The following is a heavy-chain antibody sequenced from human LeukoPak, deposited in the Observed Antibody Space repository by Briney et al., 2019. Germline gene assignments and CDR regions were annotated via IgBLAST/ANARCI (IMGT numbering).Heavy chain of an antibody. D-gene: IGHD5-18*01. V-gene: IGHV3-7*05. CDR3: ARGCSYFEDYFDY. CDR1: GFSFTRYW. CDR2: INQNGCGK. Sequence: PGGSLRLSCAASGFSFTRYWMSWVRQAPGKGLEWVANINQNGCGKYYVDSVKGRFTISRDNAKDTLYLQMTSLRAEDTAVYYCARGCSYFEDYFDYWGQGTLVTVSS. J-gene: IGHJ4*02.